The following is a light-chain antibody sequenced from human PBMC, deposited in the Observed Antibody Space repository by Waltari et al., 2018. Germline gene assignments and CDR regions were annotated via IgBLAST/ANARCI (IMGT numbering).Light chain of an antibody. Sequence: QSVLTQSPSLSGAPGQRVTISGAWSSNNIGAVYYVHWYQNLPGTAHNLLISGHKNRPSRAPDRFTGSKSSTSASLAVSVLEAGYEADYYRQSYNISLSGVIFGGGTKLT. V-gene: IGLV1-40*01. CDR1: SNNIGAVYY. CDR2: GHK. CDR3: QSYNISLSGVI. J-gene: IGLJ2*01.